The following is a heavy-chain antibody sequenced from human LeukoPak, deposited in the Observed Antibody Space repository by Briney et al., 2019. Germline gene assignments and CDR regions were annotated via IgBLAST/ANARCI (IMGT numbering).Heavy chain of an antibody. CDR3: AKDYANFDY. D-gene: IGHD3-16*01. CDR1: GFTFSSYS. J-gene: IGHJ4*02. V-gene: IGHV3-48*01. CDR2: ISASSTTI. Sequence: GGSLRLSCAASGFTFSSYSMNWVRQAPGQGLEWISYISASSTTIYYADSVKGRFTISRDNSKNTLYLQMNSLRAEDTAVYYCAKDYANFDYWGQGTLVTVSS.